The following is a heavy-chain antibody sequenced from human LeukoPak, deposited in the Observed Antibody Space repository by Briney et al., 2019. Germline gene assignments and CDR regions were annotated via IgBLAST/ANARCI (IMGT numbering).Heavy chain of an antibody. CDR3: ASSSTSGIAAAILSYYFDY. D-gene: IGHD6-13*01. CDR2: ISSSSSTI. Sequence: GGSLRLSCAASGFTFSSYSMNWDRQAPGKGLEWVSYISSSSSTIYYADSVKGRFTISRDNAKNSLYLQMNSLRAEDTAVYYCASSSTSGIAAAILSYYFDYWGQGTLVSVSS. J-gene: IGHJ4*02. CDR1: GFTFSSYS. V-gene: IGHV3-48*01.